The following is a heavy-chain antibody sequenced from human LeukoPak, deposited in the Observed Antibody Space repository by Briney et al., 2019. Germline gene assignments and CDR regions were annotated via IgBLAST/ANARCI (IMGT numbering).Heavy chain of an antibody. J-gene: IGHJ6*03. CDR1: GGSISSGSYY. D-gene: IGHD2-2*01. V-gene: IGHV4-61*02. CDR3: ARDLVVVVPAANENYYYYMDV. CDR2: IYNSGST. Sequence: PSQTLSLTCTVSGGSISSGSYYWSWIRQPAGKGLEWIGRIYNSGSTNYNPSLKSRVTISVDTSKNQFSLKLSSVTAADTAVYYCARDLVVVVPAANENYYYYMDVWGKGTTVTVSS.